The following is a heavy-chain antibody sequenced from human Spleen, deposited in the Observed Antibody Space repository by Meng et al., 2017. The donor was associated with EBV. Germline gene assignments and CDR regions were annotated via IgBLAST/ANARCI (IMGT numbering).Heavy chain of an antibody. V-gene: IGHV7-4-1*02. CDR1: GYNFKNYA. D-gene: IGHD2-2*01. J-gene: IGHJ4*02. Sequence: QVQLVQSGSELKKPGASVKVSCKSSGYNFKNYAMNWVRQAPGQGLEWIGWINTYTGSPTYAPGFTGRFVFSLDTSVTTAYLQISGLRAEDTAFYYCTRRGRPVGFSDFAYWGQGTLVTVSS. CDR3: TRRGRPVGFSDFAY. CDR2: INTYTGSP.